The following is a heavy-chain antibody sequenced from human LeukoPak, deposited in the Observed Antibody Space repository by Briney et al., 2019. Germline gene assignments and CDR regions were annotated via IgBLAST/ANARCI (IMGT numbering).Heavy chain of an antibody. CDR3: ARVHRSTSCYAPYYYYGMDV. CDR1: GGSISSGGYY. CDR2: IYYSGRP. V-gene: IGHV4-31*03. D-gene: IGHD2-2*01. Sequence: KPSETLSLTCTVSGGSISSGGYYWSWIRQHPGKGLEWIGYIYYSGRPYYNPSLKSRVTISVDTSKNQFSLKLSSVTAADTAVYYCARVHRSTSCYAPYYYYGMDVWGQGTTVTVSS. J-gene: IGHJ6*02.